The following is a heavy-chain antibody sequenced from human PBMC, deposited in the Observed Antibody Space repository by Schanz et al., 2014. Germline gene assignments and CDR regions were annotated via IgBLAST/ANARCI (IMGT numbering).Heavy chain of an antibody. V-gene: IGHV1-69*04. CDR1: GDTLSSYG. CDR2: IIPNLGSA. Sequence: QVQLVQSGAEVKKPGSSVTVSCKASGDTLSSYGISWVRQAPGQGLEWMGRIIPNLGSANYAQKFQGRVTITADKSTITVYMELSSLRSEYTSIYYCARGNTIFGVVILGWLDPWGQGTLVTVSS. J-gene: IGHJ5*02. CDR3: ARGNTIFGVVILGWLDP. D-gene: IGHD3-3*01.